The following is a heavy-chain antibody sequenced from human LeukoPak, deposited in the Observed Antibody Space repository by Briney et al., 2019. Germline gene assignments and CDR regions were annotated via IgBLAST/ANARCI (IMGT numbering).Heavy chain of an antibody. Sequence: SETLSLTCTVSGGSIGSYYWSWIRQPPGKGLEWIGYIYYSGSTNYNPSLKSRVTISVDTSKNQFSLKLSSVTAADTAVYYCARTSIWYFDLWGRGTLVTVSS. V-gene: IGHV4-59*01. CDR2: IYYSGST. J-gene: IGHJ2*01. CDR1: GGSIGSYY. CDR3: ARTSIWYFDL.